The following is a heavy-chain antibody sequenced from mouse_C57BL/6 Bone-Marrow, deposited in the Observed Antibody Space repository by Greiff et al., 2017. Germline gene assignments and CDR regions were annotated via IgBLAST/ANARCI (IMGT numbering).Heavy chain of an antibody. CDR1: GFTFSSYG. J-gene: IGHJ2*01. V-gene: IGHV5-6*01. CDR3: ARHARDGYDLDY. CDR2: ISSGGSYT. D-gene: IGHD2-2*01. Sequence: EVKVVESGGDLVKPGGSLKLSCAASGFTFSSYGMSWVRQTPDKRLEWVATISSGGSYTYYPDSVKGRFTISRDNAKNTLYLQMSSLKSEDTAMYYCARHARDGYDLDYWGQGTTLTVSS.